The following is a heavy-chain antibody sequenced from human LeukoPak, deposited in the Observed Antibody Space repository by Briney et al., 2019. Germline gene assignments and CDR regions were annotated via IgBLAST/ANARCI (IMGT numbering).Heavy chain of an antibody. Sequence: ASVKVSCKASGYTFTGYHMHWVRQAPGQGLEWMGILNPSGGSTSYAQKFQGRATLTRATSTSTVYMELSSLRSEDTAVYYCASVYNYGMDVWGQGTTVIVSS. J-gene: IGHJ6*02. V-gene: IGHV1-46*01. CDR3: ASVYNYGMDV. CDR2: LNPSGGST. CDR1: GYTFTGYH.